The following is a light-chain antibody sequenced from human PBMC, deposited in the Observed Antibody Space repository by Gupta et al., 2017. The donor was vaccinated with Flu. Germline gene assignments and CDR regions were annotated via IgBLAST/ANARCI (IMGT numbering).Light chain of an antibody. CDR3: QQYYSYPRT. J-gene: IGKJ1*01. CDR1: QGISSY. CDR2: AAS. Sequence: AIRMTQSPSSFSASTGDRVTITCRASQGISSYLAWYQQKPGKAPKLLIYAASTLQSGVPSRFSGRGSGTDFTLTISCLKSEDFATYYCQQYYSYPRTFGQGTKVEIK. V-gene: IGKV1-8*01.